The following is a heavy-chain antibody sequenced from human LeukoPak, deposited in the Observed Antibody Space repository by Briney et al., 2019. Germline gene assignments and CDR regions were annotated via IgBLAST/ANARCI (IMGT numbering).Heavy chain of an antibody. CDR1: GFTISSYA. CDR3: ARVSAMVRGVIIMSYYYYMDV. V-gene: IGHV3-48*04. Sequence: GSLRLSCAASGFTISSYAMSWVRQAPGKGLEWVSYISSSGSTIYYADSVKGRFTISRDNAKNSLYLQMNSLRAEDTAVYYCARVSAMVRGVIIMSYYYYMDVWGKGTTVTVSS. CDR2: ISSSGSTI. J-gene: IGHJ6*03. D-gene: IGHD3-10*01.